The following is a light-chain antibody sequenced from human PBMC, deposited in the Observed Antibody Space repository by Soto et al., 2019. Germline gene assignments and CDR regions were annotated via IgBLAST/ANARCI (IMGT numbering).Light chain of an antibody. Sequence: DIQMTHSPSTLSASVGDRVTITCRASQSISSWLAWYQQKPGKAPKLLINKASSLEGGVPSRFSGSGSGTEFTLTISSLQPDDFATYYCQQYKSHRRTFGQGTKVDIK. J-gene: IGKJ1*01. CDR2: KAS. V-gene: IGKV1-5*03. CDR3: QQYKSHRRT. CDR1: QSISSW.